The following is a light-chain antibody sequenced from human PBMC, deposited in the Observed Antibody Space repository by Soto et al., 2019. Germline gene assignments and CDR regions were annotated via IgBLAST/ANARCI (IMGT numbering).Light chain of an antibody. V-gene: IGKV1-33*01. Sequence: IQMTQSPSSLSASVGDRVTITCQASQDITNYLIWYQQKPGQAPKLLIYDASSLGTGVSSRFSGSGSGTHFTLTISSLLPEDIATYYCQQFDSVPCTFGQGTKLEIK. CDR2: DAS. CDR3: QQFDSVPCT. CDR1: QDITNY. J-gene: IGKJ2*02.